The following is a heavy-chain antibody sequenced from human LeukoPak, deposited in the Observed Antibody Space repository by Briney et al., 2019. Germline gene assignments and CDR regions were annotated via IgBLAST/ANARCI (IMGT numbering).Heavy chain of an antibody. D-gene: IGHD6-13*01. V-gene: IGHV3-11*05. Sequence: PGGSLRLSCGASGFTFSDYYMTWIRQAPGKGLEWVSHISSSGSYRNYADSVKGRFTISRDNAKNSLYLQMNSLRAEDTAVYYCARVAIAAAQGRGSFNWFDPWGQGTLVTVSS. CDR1: GFTFSDYY. J-gene: IGHJ5*02. CDR2: ISSSGSYR. CDR3: ARVAIAAAQGRGSFNWFDP.